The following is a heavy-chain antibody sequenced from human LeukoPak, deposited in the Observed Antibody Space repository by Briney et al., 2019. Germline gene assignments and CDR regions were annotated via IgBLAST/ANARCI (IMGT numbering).Heavy chain of an antibody. D-gene: IGHD2-15*01. J-gene: IGHJ4*02. V-gene: IGHV4-30-4*08. CDR1: GGSISSGDYY. Sequence: PSETLSLTCNVSGGSISSGDYYWSWIRQPPGRGLEWIGYIYYTGSTYYNPSLKSRVTISVDTSKNQFSLKLSSVTAADTAVYYCARDYRDVCSGGSCYPSDYWGQGTLVTVSS. CDR2: IYYTGST. CDR3: ARDYRDVCSGGSCYPSDY.